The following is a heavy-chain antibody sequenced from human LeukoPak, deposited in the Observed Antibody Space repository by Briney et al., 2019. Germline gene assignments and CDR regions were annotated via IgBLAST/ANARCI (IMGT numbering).Heavy chain of an antibody. D-gene: IGHD5-12*01. J-gene: IGHJ6*02. CDR1: GYTFTSYG. CDR2: ISAYNGNT. V-gene: IGHV1-18*01. CDR3: ERVVDIVATNYDIDV. Sequence: ASVKVSCKASGYTFTSYGISWVRQAPGQGLEWMGWISAYNGNTTYSQELQGRVTITTDTSTSTAYIELRSLRSYDRAVYCCERVVDIVATNYDIDVWGQGTTVTVSS.